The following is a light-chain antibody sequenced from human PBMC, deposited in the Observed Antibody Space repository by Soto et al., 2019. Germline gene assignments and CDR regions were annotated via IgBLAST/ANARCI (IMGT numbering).Light chain of an antibody. CDR2: GAS. CDR1: QSVSSSY. CDR3: QQYGSSPP. V-gene: IGKV3-20*01. Sequence: EIVLTQSPGTLSLSPWERATLSCRASQSVSSSYLAWYQQKPGQAPRLLIYGASSRATGIPDRFSGSGSGTDFTLTISRLEPEDFAVYYCQQYGSSPPFGGGTKVDIK. J-gene: IGKJ4*01.